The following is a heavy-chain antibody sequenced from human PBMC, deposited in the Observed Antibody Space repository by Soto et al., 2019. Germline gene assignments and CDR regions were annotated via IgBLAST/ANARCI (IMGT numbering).Heavy chain of an antibody. V-gene: IGHV3-21*01. CDR2: ISSSSSYI. CDR3: ARRDPGAYFQH. Sequence: GGFMSVSCTASWFTVGIYGLHCILQAPGKGLEWISSISSSSSYIYSADSVKGRFTISRDNAKNSLYLQMNSLRAEDTAIYYCARRDPGAYFQHRGHGTLVTVSS. J-gene: IGHJ1*01. CDR1: WFTVGIYG.